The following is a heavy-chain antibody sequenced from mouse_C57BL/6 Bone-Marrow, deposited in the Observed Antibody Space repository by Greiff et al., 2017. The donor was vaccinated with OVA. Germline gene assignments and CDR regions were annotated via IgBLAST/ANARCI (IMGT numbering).Heavy chain of an antibody. CDR2: IYPGNSDT. D-gene: IGHD1-1*01. CDR3: TRYYGRRYAMDY. J-gene: IGHJ4*01. V-gene: IGHV1-5*01. Sequence: EVQLQQSGTVLARPGASVKMSCKTSGYTFTSYWMHWVKQRPGQGLEWIGAIYPGNSDTSYNQKFKGKAKLTAVTSASTAYMELSSLTNEDSAVDYCTRYYGRRYAMDYWGQGTAVTVSS. CDR1: GYTFTSYW.